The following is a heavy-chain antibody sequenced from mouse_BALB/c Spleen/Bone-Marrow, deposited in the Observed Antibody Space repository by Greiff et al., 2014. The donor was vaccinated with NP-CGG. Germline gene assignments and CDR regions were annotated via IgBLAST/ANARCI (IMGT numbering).Heavy chain of an antibody. CDR3: AAYYRYLAWFAY. J-gene: IGHJ3*01. CDR1: GFNIKDTY. D-gene: IGHD2-14*01. CDR2: IDPANGNT. Sequence: VQLKESGAELVKPGASVKLSCTASGFNIKDTYTHWVKQRPEQGLEWIGRIDPANGNTKYDPKFQGKATITTDTSSNTAYLQLSSLTSEDTAVYYCAAYYRYLAWFAYWGQGTLVTVSA. V-gene: IGHV14-3*02.